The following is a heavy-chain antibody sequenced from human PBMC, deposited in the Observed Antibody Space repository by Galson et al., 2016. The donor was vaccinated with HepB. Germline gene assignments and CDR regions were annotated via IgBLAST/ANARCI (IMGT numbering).Heavy chain of an antibody. CDR3: ARPGYCSGSSCYVPFDI. J-gene: IGHJ3*02. D-gene: IGHD2-15*01. Sequence: SLRLSCAASGFTFGDYYMTWIRQAPGKGLEWVSVLYRDGSTYYADSVEGRFTVSRDNSRNTLYLQMNSLRAEDTAVYYCARPGYCSGSSCYVPFDIWGQGTMATVSS. CDR1: GFTFGDYY. CDR2: LYRDGST. V-gene: IGHV3-66*04.